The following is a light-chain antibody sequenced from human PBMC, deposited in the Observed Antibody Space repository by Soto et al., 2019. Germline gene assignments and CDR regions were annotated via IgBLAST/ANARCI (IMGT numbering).Light chain of an antibody. Sequence: EVMLTQSPGTLSLSPGDRATLSCRASQTVSSSYLAWYQQKPGQAPRLLIYAASSRATGIPDRFSGSGSGTDFTLTISRLEPEDFAVYYCQQRNNWPSTTCGPGAKVD. CDR2: AAS. CDR3: QQRNNWPSTT. J-gene: IGKJ3*01. CDR1: QTVSSSY. V-gene: IGKV3D-20*02.